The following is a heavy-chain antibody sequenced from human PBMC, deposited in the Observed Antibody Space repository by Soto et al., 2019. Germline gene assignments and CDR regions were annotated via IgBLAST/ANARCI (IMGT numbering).Heavy chain of an antibody. D-gene: IGHD4-17*01. CDR3: ARRRDSDDYGDYVLDY. V-gene: IGHV1-18*01. J-gene: IGHJ4*02. CDR2: ISAYNGNT. Sequence: QVQLVQSGAEVKKPGASVKVSCKASGYTFTSYGISWVRQAPGQGLEWMGWISAYNGNTNYAQKLQGRVTMTTDTXTNXAYMELRSLRSDDTAVYYCARRRDSDDYGDYVLDYWGQGTLVTVSS. CDR1: GYTFTSYG.